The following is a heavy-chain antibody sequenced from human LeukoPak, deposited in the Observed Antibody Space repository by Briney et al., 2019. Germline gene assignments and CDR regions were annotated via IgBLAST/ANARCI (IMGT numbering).Heavy chain of an antibody. D-gene: IGHD3-22*01. CDR1: GFTFSSYG. Sequence: GGSLRLSCAASGFTFSSYGMSWVRQAPGKGLEWVSAISGSGGSTYYADSVKGRFTISRDNSKNTLYLQMNSLRAEDTAVYYCAKDISTPLYYYDSSGYYPGWDYWGQGTLVTVSS. CDR3: AKDISTPLYYYDSSGYYPGWDY. V-gene: IGHV3-23*01. J-gene: IGHJ4*02. CDR2: ISGSGGST.